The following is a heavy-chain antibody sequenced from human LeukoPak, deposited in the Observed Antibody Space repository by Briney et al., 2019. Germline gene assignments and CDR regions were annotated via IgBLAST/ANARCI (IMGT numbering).Heavy chain of an antibody. CDR1: GFTLSSYE. J-gene: IGHJ4*02. Sequence: PGGSLRLSCTVSGFTLSSYEMSWIRQAPGKGLEWVSTISGSSVTTYYADSVKGRFTISRDNSKNTLYLQMNSLRAEDTAVYYCAKLDYYGNYWGQGTLVTVSS. CDR3: AKLDYYGNY. CDR2: ISGSSVTT. V-gene: IGHV3-23*01. D-gene: IGHD3-10*01.